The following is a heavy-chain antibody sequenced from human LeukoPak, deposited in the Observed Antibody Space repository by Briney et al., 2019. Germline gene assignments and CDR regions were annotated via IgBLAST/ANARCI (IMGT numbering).Heavy chain of an antibody. V-gene: IGHV3-30*04. CDR2: ISDDGGRK. CDR1: GFTFSGYP. CDR3: YHHYYYGMDV. Sequence: GRSLRLSCAASGFTFSGYPMHWVRQAPGKGLDWVAIISDDGGRKFYADSVKGRFTISRDNSKNTLYLQMNSLRAEDTAVYYCYHHYYYGMDVWGQGTTVTVSS. D-gene: IGHD1-14*01. J-gene: IGHJ6*02.